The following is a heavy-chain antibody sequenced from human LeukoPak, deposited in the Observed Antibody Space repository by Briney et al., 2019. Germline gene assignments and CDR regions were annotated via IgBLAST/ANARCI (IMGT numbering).Heavy chain of an antibody. V-gene: IGHV4-39*07. CDR1: GGSISSSSYY. J-gene: IGHJ4*02. Sequence: SETLSLTCTVSGGSISSSSYYWGWIRQPPGKGLEWIGSIYYSGSTYYNPSLKSRVTISVDTSKNQFSLKLSSVTAAATAVYYCARKSSSWLDYWGQGTLVTVSS. CDR3: ARKSSSWLDY. D-gene: IGHD6-13*01. CDR2: IYYSGST.